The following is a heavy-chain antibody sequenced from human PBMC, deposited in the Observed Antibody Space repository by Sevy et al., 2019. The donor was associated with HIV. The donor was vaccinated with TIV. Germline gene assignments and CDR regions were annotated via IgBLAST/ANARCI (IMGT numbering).Heavy chain of an antibody. D-gene: IGHD3-22*01. J-gene: IGHJ3*02. CDR3: ARDLAYYYDSSGFGAFDI. Sequence: GGSLRLSCAASGFTFSSYSMNWVRQAPGKGLEWVSSISSSSSYIYYADSVKGRFTISRDNAKNSQYLQMNSLRAEDTAVYYCARDLAYYYDSSGFGAFDIWGQGTMVTVSS. CDR1: GFTFSSYS. V-gene: IGHV3-21*01. CDR2: ISSSSSYI.